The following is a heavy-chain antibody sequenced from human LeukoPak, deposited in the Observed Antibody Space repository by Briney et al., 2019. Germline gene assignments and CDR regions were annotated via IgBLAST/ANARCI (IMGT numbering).Heavy chain of an antibody. V-gene: IGHV3-7*01. J-gene: IGHJ4*02. CDR3: GRWGVNAGLDY. D-gene: IGHD3-10*01. CDR1: GFIFGDNW. Sequence: PGGSLRLPCVASGFIFGDNWMGWVRQAPGKGLEWVANINPHGTEKYYADSLEGRFSVSRDNAKNSVYLQMNSLRVEDAGFYYCGRWGVNAGLDYWGQGSLVTVSS. CDR2: INPHGTEK.